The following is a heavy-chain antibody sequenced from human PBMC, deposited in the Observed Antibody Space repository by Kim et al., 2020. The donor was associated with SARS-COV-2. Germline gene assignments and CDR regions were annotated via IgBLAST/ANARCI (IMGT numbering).Heavy chain of an antibody. CDR1: GGTFSSYA. Sequence: SVKVSCKASGGTFSSYAISWVRQAPGQGLEWMGGIIPIFGTANYAQKFQGRVTITADESTSTAYMELSSLRSEDTAVYYCARCREMATIFSWFDPWGQGTLVTVSS. CDR3: ARCREMATIFSWFDP. D-gene: IGHD5-12*01. CDR2: IIPIFGTA. J-gene: IGHJ5*02. V-gene: IGHV1-69*13.